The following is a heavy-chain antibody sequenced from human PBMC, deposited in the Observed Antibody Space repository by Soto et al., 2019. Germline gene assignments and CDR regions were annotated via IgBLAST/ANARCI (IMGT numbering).Heavy chain of an antibody. V-gene: IGHV4-61*08. CDR1: GGSMSSGGYY. Sequence: SQTLSLTCTVSGGSMSSGGYYWSWTRQPPGKGLERIGYIYYSGSTNYNPSLKSRVTISVDTSKNQFSLKLSSGTAADTAVYYCARDRPHTYYDILTGRGVMDVWGQGNTVTVSS. D-gene: IGHD3-9*01. CDR2: IYYSGST. J-gene: IGHJ6*02. CDR3: ARDRPHTYYDILTGRGVMDV.